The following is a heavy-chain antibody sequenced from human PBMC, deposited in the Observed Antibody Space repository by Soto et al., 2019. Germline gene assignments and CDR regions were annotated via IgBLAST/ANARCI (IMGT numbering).Heavy chain of an antibody. J-gene: IGHJ4*02. D-gene: IGHD3-22*01. CDR1: GYTFASYG. CDR3: ARHPGFTVVIPLDY. Sequence: GASVKVSCKASGYTFASYGISWVRQAPGQGLEWMGWISAYNGNTNYAQKLQGRVTMTTDTSTSTAYVELRSLRSDDTAVYYCARHPGFTVVIPLDYWGQGTLVTVSS. CDR2: ISAYNGNT. V-gene: IGHV1-18*01.